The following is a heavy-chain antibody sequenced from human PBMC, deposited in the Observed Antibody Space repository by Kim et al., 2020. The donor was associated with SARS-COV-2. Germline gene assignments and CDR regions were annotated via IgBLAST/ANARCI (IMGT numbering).Heavy chain of an antibody. CDR3: TSAPATTSAFWDAFDI. Sequence: GGSLRLSCAASGFTFSGSAIHWVRQASGKGLAWVGRIRSKANSYATTYAASVKGRFSISRDDSKNTAYLQMNNLKTEDTAVYYCTSAPATTSAFWDAFDIWGRGTKVTVSS. V-gene: IGHV3-73*01. J-gene: IGHJ3*02. CDR2: IRSKANSYAT. D-gene: IGHD1-1*01. CDR1: GFTFSGSA.